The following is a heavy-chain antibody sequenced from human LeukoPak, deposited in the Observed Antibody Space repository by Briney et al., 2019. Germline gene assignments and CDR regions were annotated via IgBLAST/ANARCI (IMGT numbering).Heavy chain of an antibody. V-gene: IGHV3-33*01. CDR1: GFTFSTYG. D-gene: IGHD6-25*01. Sequence: SGRSLRLSCAASGFTFSTYGMHWVRQSPGKGLEWVAVIWYDGSKTHYRDSVKGRFTISRDNSKNTLYLEMNSLRAEDTAVYYCVRDTAQRAFDIWGQGTMVTVSS. CDR2: IWYDGSKT. J-gene: IGHJ3*02. CDR3: VRDTAQRAFDI.